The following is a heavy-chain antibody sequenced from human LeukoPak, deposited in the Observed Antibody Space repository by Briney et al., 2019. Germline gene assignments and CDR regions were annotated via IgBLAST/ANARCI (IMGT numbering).Heavy chain of an antibody. D-gene: IGHD2-2*01. CDR2: IYYSGST. J-gene: IGHJ4*02. V-gene: IGHV4-59*06. Sequence: PSETLSLTCTVSGGSISSYYWSWIRQPPGKGLEWIGYIYYSGSTYYNPSLKSRVTISVDTSKNQFSLKLSSVTAADTAVYYCARAPYQLLSLDYWGQGTLVTVSS. CDR3: ARAPYQLLSLDY. CDR1: GGSISSYY.